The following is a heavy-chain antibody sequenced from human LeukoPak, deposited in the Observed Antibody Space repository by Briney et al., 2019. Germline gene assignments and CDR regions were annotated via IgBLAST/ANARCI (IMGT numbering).Heavy chain of an antibody. CDR1: GGSISSGGYA. Sequence: SQTLCLTCAVSGGSISSGGYAWSWMPQPPGKGREWIGYIYRSGSTYYNPSNNSCTTISVDRSKNQFSLKLSSVTAADTAVYYCARDNGSGADYWGQGTLVTVSS. V-gene: IGHV4-30-2*01. D-gene: IGHD3-10*01. CDR2: IYRSGST. CDR3: ARDNGSGADY. J-gene: IGHJ4*02.